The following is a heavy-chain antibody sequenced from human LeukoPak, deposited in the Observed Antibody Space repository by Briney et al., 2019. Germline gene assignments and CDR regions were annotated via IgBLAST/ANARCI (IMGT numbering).Heavy chain of an antibody. Sequence: GGSLRLSCAASGFTFDSFGMNWIRQAPGKGLEWVSGISGSGESTHYADSVKGRFTISRDNSKNTLYLQMNSLRVEDTALYYCAKVILTGYYYDSWGQGALVTVSS. V-gene: IGHV3-23*01. CDR3: AKVILTGYYYDS. J-gene: IGHJ5*01. CDR2: ISGSGEST. D-gene: IGHD3-9*01. CDR1: GFTFDSFG.